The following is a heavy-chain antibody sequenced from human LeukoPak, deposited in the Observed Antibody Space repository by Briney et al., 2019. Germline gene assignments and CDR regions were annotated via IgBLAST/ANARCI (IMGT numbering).Heavy chain of an antibody. V-gene: IGHV3-23*01. Sequence: QPGGSLKLSCAASGFTFSSYAMTWVRQAPGKGLEGVSTSSGGGGSAYYAASVKGRFTISRDNSMSTLYLQMNSLRAEDTAVYYCAKEAVAANAFDYWGQGTLLTVSS. CDR2: SSGGGGSA. D-gene: IGHD6-19*01. J-gene: IGHJ4*02. CDR3: AKEAVAANAFDY. CDR1: GFTFSSYA.